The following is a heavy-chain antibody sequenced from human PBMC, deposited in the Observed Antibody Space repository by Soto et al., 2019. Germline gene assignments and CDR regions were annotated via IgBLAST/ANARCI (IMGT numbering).Heavy chain of an antibody. Sequence: GGSLRLSCAASGFTFSSYSMNWVRQAPGKGLEWVSSISSSSSYIYYADSVKGRFTISRDNAKNSLYLQMNSLRAEDTAVYYCARDWADGYNDAFDIWGQGTMVTVSS. CDR1: GFTFSSYS. CDR2: ISSSSSYI. CDR3: ARDWADGYNDAFDI. V-gene: IGHV3-21*01. J-gene: IGHJ3*02. D-gene: IGHD5-12*01.